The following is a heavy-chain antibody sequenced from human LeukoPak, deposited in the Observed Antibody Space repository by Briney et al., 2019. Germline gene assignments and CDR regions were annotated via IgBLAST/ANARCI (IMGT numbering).Heavy chain of an antibody. Sequence: PSETLSLTCTVSGGSISSSSYYWGWIRQPPGKGLEWIGSIYYSGSTYYNPSLKSRVTISVDTSKNQFSLKLSSVSAADTAVYYCARVPSYSSGWYDFDYWGQGTLVTVSS. CDR3: ARVPSYSSGWYDFDY. D-gene: IGHD6-19*01. V-gene: IGHV4-39*01. CDR2: IYYSGST. CDR1: GGSISSSSYY. J-gene: IGHJ4*02.